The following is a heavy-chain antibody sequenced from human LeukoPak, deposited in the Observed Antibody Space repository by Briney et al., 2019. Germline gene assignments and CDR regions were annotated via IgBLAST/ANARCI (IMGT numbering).Heavy chain of an antibody. J-gene: IGHJ4*02. CDR2: IIPILGIA. V-gene: IGHV1-69*10. CDR3: ARLDRTRGGLDY. D-gene: IGHD1-14*01. CDR1: GGTFSSYA. Sequence: SVKVSCKASGGTFSSYAISWVRQAPGQGLEWMGWIIPILGIANYAQKFQGRVTITADKSTSTAYMELSSLRSEDTAVYYCARLDRTRGGLDYWGQGTLVTVSS.